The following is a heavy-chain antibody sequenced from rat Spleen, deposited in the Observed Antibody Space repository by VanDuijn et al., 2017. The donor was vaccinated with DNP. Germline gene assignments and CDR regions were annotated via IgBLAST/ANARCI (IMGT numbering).Heavy chain of an antibody. D-gene: IGHD1-9*01. CDR3: AREEAYYGYNYLDY. V-gene: IGHV3-3*01. CDR2: INSAGTT. CDR1: GYSITSSYR. J-gene: IGHJ2*01. Sequence: EVQLQESGPGLVKPSQSLSLTCSVTGYSITSSYRWNWIRKFPGNKLEGMGLINSAGTTYYNPSLKSRISITRDTSKNQLFLQLNSVTTEDTATYYCAREEAYYGYNYLDYWGQGVMVTVSS.